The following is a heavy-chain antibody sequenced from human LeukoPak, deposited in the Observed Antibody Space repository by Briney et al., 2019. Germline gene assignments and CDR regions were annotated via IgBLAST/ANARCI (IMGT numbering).Heavy chain of an antibody. J-gene: IGHJ4*02. CDR3: AKRGVVIRVILVGFHKEAYYFDS. CDR2: VSGSGGST. D-gene: IGHD3-22*01. V-gene: IGHV3-23*01. Sequence: GGSLRLSCVVSGITLANYGISWGRQAPGKGLEWVAGVSGSGGSTNYADSVTGRFTISRDNPKNTLYLQMNSLRADDTAVYFCAKRGVVIRVILVGFHKEAYYFDSWGQGALVTVSS. CDR1: GITLANYG.